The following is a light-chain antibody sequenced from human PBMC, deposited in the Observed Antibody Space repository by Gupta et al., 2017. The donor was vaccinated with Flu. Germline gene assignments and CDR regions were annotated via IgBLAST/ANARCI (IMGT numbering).Light chain of an antibody. CDR1: TSNIGNNY. CDR2: DNN. V-gene: IGLV1-51*01. J-gene: IGLJ2*01. CDR3: GTVDTSLSEVV. Sequence: QSVLTQPPSVAAAPGQIDTISCSGGTSNIGNNYVSWYQQLPGTAPKLLIYDNNKRPSGIPDRFSASKSGTSATLGITGLQTGDEADYYCGTVDTSLSEVVFGGGTKLTVL.